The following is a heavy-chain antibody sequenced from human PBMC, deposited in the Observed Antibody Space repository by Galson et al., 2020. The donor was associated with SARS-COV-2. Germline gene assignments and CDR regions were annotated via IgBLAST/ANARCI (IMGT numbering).Heavy chain of an antibody. J-gene: IGHJ3*02. CDR1: GFTFSSYS. Sequence: GGSLRLSCAASGFTFSSYSMNWVRQAPGKGLEWVSYISSSSTIYYADSVKGRFTISRDNAKNSLYLQMNSLRDEDTAVYYCARDFSAVTAIPYAFDIWGQGTMVTVSS. CDR2: ISSSSTI. CDR3: ARDFSAVTAIPYAFDI. D-gene: IGHD2-21*02. V-gene: IGHV3-48*02.